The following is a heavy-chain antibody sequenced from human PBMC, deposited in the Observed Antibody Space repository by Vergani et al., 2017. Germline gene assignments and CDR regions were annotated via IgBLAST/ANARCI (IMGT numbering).Heavy chain of an antibody. CDR2: ISARYPST. D-gene: IGHD2-15*01. Sequence: EVQLLQSGGGVIQPGGSVRLSCAASGFTFSACPMTWVRQAPGKGLEWVSAISARYPSTYYADSVKGRFTISRDDSKNTLYLQMNSLKTEDTAVYYCTTDNQQSSLGHCSVTNCYGGVFDIWGQGTVVTVSS. J-gene: IGHJ3*02. CDR3: TTDNQQSSLGHCSVTNCYGGVFDI. V-gene: IGHV3-23*01. CDR1: GFTFSACP.